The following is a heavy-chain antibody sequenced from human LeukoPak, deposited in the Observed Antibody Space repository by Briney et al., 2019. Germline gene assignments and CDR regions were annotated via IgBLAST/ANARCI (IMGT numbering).Heavy chain of an antibody. CDR1: GFTFTKYR. V-gene: IGHV3-21*01. CDR2: ISSSSTYI. CDR3: ARGDNLDY. Sequence: PGGSLRLSSAAPGFTFTKYRMNWVRQAPGKGLECVSSISSSSTYIYYADSMKGRFTISRDNAKNSLYLQMNSLRAEDTAVYYCARGDNLDYWGQGTLVTVSS. D-gene: IGHD1-1*01. J-gene: IGHJ4*02.